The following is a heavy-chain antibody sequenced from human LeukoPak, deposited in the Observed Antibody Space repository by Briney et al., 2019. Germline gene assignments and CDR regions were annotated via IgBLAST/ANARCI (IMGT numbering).Heavy chain of an antibody. Sequence: PSETLSLTCTVSGDSTSSGPYSWSWIRQPAGKGLEWSGRIYSGGRTTYNPSLKSRVTISVDTSKNQFSLKLSSVTAADTAVYYCARGLRYFGWLYESWGQGSLVTVSS. V-gene: IGHV4-61*02. J-gene: IGHJ5*02. CDR3: ARGLRYFGWLYES. CDR2: IYSGGRT. CDR1: GDSTSSGPYS. D-gene: IGHD3-9*01.